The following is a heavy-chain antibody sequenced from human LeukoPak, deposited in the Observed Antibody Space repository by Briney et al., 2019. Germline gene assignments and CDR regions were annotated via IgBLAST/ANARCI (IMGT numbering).Heavy chain of an antibody. J-gene: IGHJ4*02. CDR2: FDPEDGET. Sequence: ASVKVSCKVSGYTLTELSMHWVRQAPGKGLEWMGGFDPEDGETIYAQKFQGRVTMTRDTSTSTVYMELSSLRSEDTAVYYCARVGGSSIPHNGGIAARLYLRYWGQGTLVTVSS. V-gene: IGHV1-24*01. D-gene: IGHD6-6*01. CDR1: GYTLTELS. CDR3: ARVGGSSIPHNGGIAARLYLRY.